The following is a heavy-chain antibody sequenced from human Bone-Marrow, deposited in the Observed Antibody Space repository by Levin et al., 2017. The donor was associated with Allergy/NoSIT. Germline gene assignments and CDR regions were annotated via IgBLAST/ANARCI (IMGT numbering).Heavy chain of an antibody. D-gene: IGHD6-19*01. J-gene: IGHJ4*02. CDR3: ARKYSSAWCFDY. CDR2: IKQDGTEK. CDR1: GFTFSNYG. Sequence: GESLKISCAASGFTFSNYGMTWVRQAPGKGLEWVANIKQDGTEKNYVDSVKGRFTISRDNANNALHLQMSSLRIEDTAVYFCARKYSSAWCFDYWGQGILVAVSS. V-gene: IGHV3-7*01.